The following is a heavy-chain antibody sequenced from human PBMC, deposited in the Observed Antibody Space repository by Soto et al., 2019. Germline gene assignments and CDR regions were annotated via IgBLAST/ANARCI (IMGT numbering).Heavy chain of an antibody. J-gene: IGHJ6*02. V-gene: IGHV1-69*13. Sequence: SVKVSCKASGGTFSSYAISWVRQAPGQGLEWMGGIIPIFGTANYAQKFQGRVTITADESTSTAYMELSSLRSEDTAVYYCARLAAQPHYYYYGMDVWGQGTTVTVSS. CDR3: ARLAAQPHYYYYGMDV. CDR1: GGTFSSYA. D-gene: IGHD6-6*01. CDR2: IIPIFGTA.